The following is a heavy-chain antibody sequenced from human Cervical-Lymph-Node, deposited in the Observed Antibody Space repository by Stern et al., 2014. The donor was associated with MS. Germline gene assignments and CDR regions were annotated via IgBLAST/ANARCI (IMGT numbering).Heavy chain of an antibody. V-gene: IGHV3-21*01. CDR1: GFTFSHYS. J-gene: IGHJ4*02. CDR2: ISTTSTHT. Sequence: EVQLVESGGGLVKPGESLRLSCDASGFTFSHYSINWVRQAPGKGLEWISSISTTSTHTYDADSVEGRFTISRDSAKDSVSLHMVSLRAEDTAVYYCARARVGDYARSPHLDSWGQGTLVTVSS. CDR3: ARARVGDYARSPHLDS. D-gene: IGHD4-17*01.